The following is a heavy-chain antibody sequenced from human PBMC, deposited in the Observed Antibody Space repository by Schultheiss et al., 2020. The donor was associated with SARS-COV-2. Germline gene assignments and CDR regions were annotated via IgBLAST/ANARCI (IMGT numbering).Heavy chain of an antibody. J-gene: IGHJ4*02. D-gene: IGHD6-19*01. CDR2: IIPILGIA. V-gene: IGHV1-69*04. CDR3: ARGWGIAVAAPPFDF. Sequence: SVKVSCKASGGTFSSYAISWVRQAPGQGLEWMGRIIPILGIANYAQKFQGRVTITADKSTSTAYMELSSLRSEDTAVYFCARGWGIAVAAPPFDFWGQGTLVTVSS. CDR1: GGTFSSYA.